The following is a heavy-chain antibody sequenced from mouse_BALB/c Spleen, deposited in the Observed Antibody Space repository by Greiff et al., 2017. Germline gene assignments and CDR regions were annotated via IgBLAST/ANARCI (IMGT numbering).Heavy chain of an antibody. D-gene: IGHD2-10*02. CDR2: ISYSGST. Sequence: EVKLVESGPGLVKPSQSLSLTCTVTGYSITSDYVWNGLRQFPGNILEWMGYISYSGSTSYNPSLKSRITITRDTSKNQFFLQLNSVTTEDTATNDCARGMYGRDDWGQGTSGTVSS. CDR1: GYSITSDYV. V-gene: IGHV3-2*02. CDR3: ARGMYGRDD. J-gene: IGHJ4*01.